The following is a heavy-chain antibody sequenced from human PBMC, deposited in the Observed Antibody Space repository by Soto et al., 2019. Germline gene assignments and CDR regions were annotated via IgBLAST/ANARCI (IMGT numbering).Heavy chain of an antibody. CDR3: XMVDNYVTPTPQDV. J-gene: IGHJ6*02. CDR1: GYIFVNYG. CDR2: ISPYSGNT. V-gene: IGHV1-18*01. Sequence: QVQLVQSGDEVRKPGSSVKVSCKASGYIFVNYGIAWVRQAPGQGLEWMGWISPYSGNTHYASKVQGRLTMTTXXXXXXXXXXXXXXXXXXXXXXXXXMVDNYVTPTPQDVWGQGTTVTVSS. D-gene: IGHD3-16*01.